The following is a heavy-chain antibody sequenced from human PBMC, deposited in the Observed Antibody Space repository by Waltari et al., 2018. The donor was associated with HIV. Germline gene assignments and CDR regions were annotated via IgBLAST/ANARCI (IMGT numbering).Heavy chain of an antibody. Sequence: QVQLVESGGGIVRPGRSLRLSCVASGFRFSSYGMHWVRQVLGKGPEWVAVIVYDGSETYYADSVRGRFTISRDNAKNTLSLHMDRLTLDDTALYYCAKATGGRSGPYDSWGQGTLVTVSS. J-gene: IGHJ4*02. D-gene: IGHD3-16*01. CDR1: GFRFSSYG. CDR2: IVYDGSET. V-gene: IGHV3-30*18. CDR3: AKATGGRSGPYDS.